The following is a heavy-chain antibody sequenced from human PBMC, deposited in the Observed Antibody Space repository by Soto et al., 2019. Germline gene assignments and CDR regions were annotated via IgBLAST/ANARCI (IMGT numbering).Heavy chain of an antibody. D-gene: IGHD3-22*01. CDR3: ARVPFYDSSGRSYYFDY. Sequence: TLSLTCTVSSGSISSGDYYWSWIRQPPGKGLECIGYIYYSGSTYYNPSLKSRVTISVDTSNNQFSLKLSSVTAADTAVYYCARVPFYDSSGRSYYFDYWDPGTLVTVSS. CDR2: IYYSGST. J-gene: IGHJ4*02. CDR1: SGSISSGDYY. V-gene: IGHV4-30-4*01.